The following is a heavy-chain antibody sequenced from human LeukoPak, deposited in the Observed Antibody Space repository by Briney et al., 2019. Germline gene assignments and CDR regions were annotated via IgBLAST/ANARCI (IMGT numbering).Heavy chain of an antibody. V-gene: IGHV1-18*01. D-gene: IGHD2-15*01. CDR3: AKLEGSPYCTGGSCYHPEFDY. CDR2: ISAYNGNT. CDR1: GYTFTSYG. Sequence: ASVKVSCKASGYTFTSYGISWVRQAPGQGLEWMGWISAYNGNTNYAQKLQGRVTMTTDTSTSTAYMELRSLRAEDTAVYYCAKLEGSPYCTGGSCYHPEFDYWGQGTLVTVSS. J-gene: IGHJ4*02.